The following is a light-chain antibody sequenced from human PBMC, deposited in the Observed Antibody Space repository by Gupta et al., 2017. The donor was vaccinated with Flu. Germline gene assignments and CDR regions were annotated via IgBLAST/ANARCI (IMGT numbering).Light chain of an antibody. CDR3: AAWDASLSGWV. Sequence: QSVLTQPPSASGTPGQRVTISCSGSSSNIGSNYVYWHQQLPGTAPKLLSYRNNQRPSGVPDRFSGSNSGTSAYLAISGLRSEDEAEYDCAAWDASLSGWVFGGGTKLTVL. V-gene: IGLV1-47*01. J-gene: IGLJ3*02. CDR1: SSNIGSNY. CDR2: RNN.